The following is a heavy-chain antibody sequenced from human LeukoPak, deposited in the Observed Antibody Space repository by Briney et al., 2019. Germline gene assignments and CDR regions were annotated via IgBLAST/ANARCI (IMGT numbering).Heavy chain of an antibody. V-gene: IGHV4-59*08. J-gene: IGHJ4*02. CDR1: GGSISSYY. CDR2: IYYSGST. CDR3: ARLGLDYGDYVSDY. Sequence: SETLSLTCTVSGGSISSYYWSWIRQPPGKGLEWIGYIYYSGSTNYNPSLKSRVTISVDTSENQFSLKLSSVTAADTAVYYCARLGLDYGDYVSDYWGQGTLVTVSS. D-gene: IGHD4-17*01.